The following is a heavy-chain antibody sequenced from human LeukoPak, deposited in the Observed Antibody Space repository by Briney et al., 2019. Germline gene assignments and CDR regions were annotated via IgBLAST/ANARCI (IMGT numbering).Heavy chain of an antibody. CDR2: IYQSGST. J-gene: IGHJ6*03. CDR3: ARIFGSGNENYFYYMDV. CDR1: GYSISSGYY. V-gene: IGHV4-38-2*01. Sequence: SETLSLTCAVSGYSISSGYYWGWIRQPPGKGLEGIGVIYQSGSTFYNPSLKTRLTISVDTSKNQFSLTLSSVTATDTAVYYCARIFGSGNENYFYYMDVWGKGTTVTVSS. D-gene: IGHD3-10*01.